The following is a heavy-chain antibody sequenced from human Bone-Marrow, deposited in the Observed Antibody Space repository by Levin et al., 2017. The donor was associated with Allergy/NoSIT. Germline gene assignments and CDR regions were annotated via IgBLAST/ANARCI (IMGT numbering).Heavy chain of an antibody. Sequence: GGSLRLSCAASGFTFNNYAMSWVRQAPGKGLEWVSGIIGSGGTTYYADSVKGRFTISRDNSKNTLFLQMNSLRAEDTALYYCAKDRYSSSSDFDYWGQGTLVTVSS. CDR1: GFTFNNYA. CDR2: IIGSGGTT. V-gene: IGHV3-23*01. CDR3: AKDRYSSSSDFDY. J-gene: IGHJ4*02. D-gene: IGHD6-6*01.